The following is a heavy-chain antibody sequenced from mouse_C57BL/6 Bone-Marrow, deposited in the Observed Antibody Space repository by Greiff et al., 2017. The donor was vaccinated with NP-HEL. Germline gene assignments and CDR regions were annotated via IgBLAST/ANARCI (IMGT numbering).Heavy chain of an antibody. CDR3: TRKNNSSGSWFAY. D-gene: IGHD3-2*02. Sequence: DVKLVESGTVLARPGASVKMSCKTSGYTFTSYWMHWVKQRPGQGLEWIGAIYPGNSDTSYNQKFKGKAKLTAVTSANTAYMELSSLTNEDSAVYYCTRKNNSSGSWFAYWGQGTLVTVSA. CDR2: IYPGNSDT. CDR1: GYTFTSYW. V-gene: IGHV1-5*01. J-gene: IGHJ3*01.